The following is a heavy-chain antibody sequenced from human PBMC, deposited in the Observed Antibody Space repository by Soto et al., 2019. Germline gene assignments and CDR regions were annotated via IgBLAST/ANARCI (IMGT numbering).Heavy chain of an antibody. CDR2: IYYSGST. Sequence: QVQLQESGPGLVKPSQTLSLTCTVSGGSISSGDYYWSWIRQPPGKGLEWIGYIYYSGSTYYNPSLTSRVTISVDTSKNQYSLKMSSVTAADTAVYYCDRTPDCSGGSCSSRDNWFDPWGQGTLVTVSS. D-gene: IGHD2-15*01. CDR3: DRTPDCSGGSCSSRDNWFDP. CDR1: GGSISSGDYY. J-gene: IGHJ5*02. V-gene: IGHV4-30-4*01.